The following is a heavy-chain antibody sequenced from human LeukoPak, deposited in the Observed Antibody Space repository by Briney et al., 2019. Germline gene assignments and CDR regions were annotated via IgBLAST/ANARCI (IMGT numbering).Heavy chain of an antibody. D-gene: IGHD1-26*01. J-gene: IGHJ6*03. Sequence: SQTLSLTCAISGDSVSSNSAAWNWIRQSPSRGLEWLGRTYYRSKWYNDYAVSVKSRITINPDTSKNQFSLQLNSVTPEDTAVYYCARDSTQDPWGELLHGVNYYYMDVWGKGTTVTISS. CDR2: TYYRSKWYN. CDR3: ARDSTQDPWGELLHGVNYYYMDV. V-gene: IGHV6-1*01. CDR1: GDSVSSNSAA.